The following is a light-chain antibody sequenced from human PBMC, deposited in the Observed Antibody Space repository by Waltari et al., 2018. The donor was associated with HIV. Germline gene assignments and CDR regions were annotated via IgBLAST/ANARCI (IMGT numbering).Light chain of an antibody. CDR3: QEFDDDSWS. CDR1: RSVGRTY. J-gene: IGKJ1*01. Sequence: VLTQSPGTLSLSPGERATLSCRASRSVGRTYFGWYQQKSGQPPRLLVYGTSNRVAGIPDRFSGSGSGTDFTLTISRLEPEDSAVYYCQEFDDDSWSFGHGTKVEI. CDR2: GTS. V-gene: IGKV3-20*01.